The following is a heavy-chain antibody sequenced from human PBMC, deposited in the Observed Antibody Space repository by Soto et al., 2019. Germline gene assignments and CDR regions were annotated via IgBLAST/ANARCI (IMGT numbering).Heavy chain of an antibody. CDR1: GFTFSDEN. CDR3: ARDSDCHSTSCFFPPHV. CDR2: ISGGGSYI. Sequence: GGSLRLSCSASGFTFSDENMSWVRQVPGKGLEWVSGISGGGSYILYADSVQGRFSISRDNAKNPLFLEMNSLRVEDTAVYYCARDSDCHSTSCFFPPHVWGQGTTVTVSS. J-gene: IGHJ6*02. D-gene: IGHD2-2*01. V-gene: IGHV3-21*06.